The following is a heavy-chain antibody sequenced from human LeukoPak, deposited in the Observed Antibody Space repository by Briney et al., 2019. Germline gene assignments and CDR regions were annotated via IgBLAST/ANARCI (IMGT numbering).Heavy chain of an antibody. Sequence: PSETLSLTCTVSGGSISSYYWSWIRQPPGKGLEWIGYIYYSGSTNYNPSLESRVTISVDTSKNQFSLKLSSVTAADTAVYYCARDADYGDYISNWGQGTLVTVSS. CDR2: IYYSGST. CDR1: GGSISSYY. V-gene: IGHV4-59*01. CDR3: ARDADYGDYISN. J-gene: IGHJ4*02. D-gene: IGHD4-17*01.